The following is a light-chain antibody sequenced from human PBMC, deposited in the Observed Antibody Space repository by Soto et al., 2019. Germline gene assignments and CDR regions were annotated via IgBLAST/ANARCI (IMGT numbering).Light chain of an antibody. CDR1: QNVNNR. J-gene: IGKJ1*01. CDR3: QHFNSWPLL. CDR2: GAS. Sequence: EIVMTQSPAMLYVSLGERATLSCRASQNVNNRLAWYQQKAGQPPRLLIYGASTRATGIPARFSGSGSGTEFTLTISSLQSEDFAVYYRQHFNSWPLLFGQGTKVEIK. V-gene: IGKV3-15*01.